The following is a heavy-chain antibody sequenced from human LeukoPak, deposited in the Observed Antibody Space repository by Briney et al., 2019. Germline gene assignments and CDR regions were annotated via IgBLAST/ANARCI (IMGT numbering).Heavy chain of an antibody. Sequence: SVKVSCKASGGTFSSYAISWVRQAPGQGLEWMGGIIPIFGTANYAQKFQGRVTITTDESTSPAYMELSSLRSEDTAVYYCATHKDIVVVVAATWAYYFDYWGEGTLVTVSS. V-gene: IGHV1-69*05. CDR3: ATHKDIVVVVAATWAYYFDY. CDR1: GGTFSSYA. D-gene: IGHD2-15*01. CDR2: IIPIFGTA. J-gene: IGHJ4*02.